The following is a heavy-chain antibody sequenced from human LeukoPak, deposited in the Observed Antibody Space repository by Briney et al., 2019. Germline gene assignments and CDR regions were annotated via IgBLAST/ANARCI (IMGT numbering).Heavy chain of an antibody. D-gene: IGHD3-3*01. J-gene: IGHJ4*02. CDR3: ARALGDDFWSGYSDS. CDR1: GFTFSNYN. Sequence: GGSLRLSCAASGFTFSNYNMNWVRQAPGKGLEWVSSTVSNNNYKYYADSVKGRFTISRDNAKNSLYLQMDSLRAEDTAVYYCARALGDDFWSGYSDSWGQGTLVTVSS. CDR2: TVSNNNYK. V-gene: IGHV3-21*01.